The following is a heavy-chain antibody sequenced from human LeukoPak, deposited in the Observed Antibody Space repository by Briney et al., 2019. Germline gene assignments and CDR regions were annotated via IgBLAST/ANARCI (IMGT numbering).Heavy chain of an antibody. D-gene: IGHD3-3*01. Sequence: PSETLSLTCTVSGGSISSGSYYWSWIRQPAGKGLDWIGSIDTSGSTNYNPSLKSRVTISVDTSKNQFSLKLSSVTAADTAVYYCARSQSITLFGVVIQYAFDIWGQGTMVTVSS. V-gene: IGHV4-61*02. CDR3: ARSQSITLFGVVIQYAFDI. CDR2: IDTSGST. CDR1: GGSISSGSYY. J-gene: IGHJ3*02.